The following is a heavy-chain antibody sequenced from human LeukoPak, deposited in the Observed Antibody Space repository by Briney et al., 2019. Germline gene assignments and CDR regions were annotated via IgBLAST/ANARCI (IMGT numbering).Heavy chain of an antibody. D-gene: IGHD2-2*01. J-gene: IGHJ1*01. Sequence: PSETLSLTCAVSGGSISSSNWWSWVRQPPGKGLEWIGEIYHSGSTNYNPSLKSRVTISVDKSKNQFSLKLSSVTAADTAVYYCARSALVVPAYLQNWGQGTLVTVSS. CDR3: ARSALVVPAYLQN. V-gene: IGHV4-4*02. CDR2: IYHSGST. CDR1: GGSISSSNW.